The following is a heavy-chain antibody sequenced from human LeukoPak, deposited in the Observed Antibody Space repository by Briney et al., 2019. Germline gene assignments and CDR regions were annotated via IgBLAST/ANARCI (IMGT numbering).Heavy chain of an antibody. J-gene: IGHJ4*02. D-gene: IGHD3-22*01. Sequence: GSLRLSWAASGINLKRYCMQLVRQGPSKGVGGVGVISYDGSNKYYADSVKGRFTISRDNSKNTLYLQMNSLRAEDTAVYYCASYDSSGYSTPFDYWGQGTLVTVSS. CDR2: ISYDGSNK. CDR1: GINLKRYC. CDR3: ASYDSSGYSTPFDY. V-gene: IGHV3-30-3*01.